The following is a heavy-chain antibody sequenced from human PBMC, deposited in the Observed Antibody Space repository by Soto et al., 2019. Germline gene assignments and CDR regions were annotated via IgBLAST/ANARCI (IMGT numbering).Heavy chain of an antibody. V-gene: IGHV5-51*01. CDR2: IYPGDSDT. CDR3: GRYELNGGGNGQGMAV. CDR1: EYIFTSYW. J-gene: IGHJ6*04. Sequence: GDSLNICCKFSEYIFTSYWISLVRQMPGKGLEWMGIIYPGDSDTRYIPSFQGQVTISADKSITTAYLQWSSLKASDTAMYYCGRYELNGGGNGQGMAVWGKGPTVHVSS. D-gene: IGHD3-16*01.